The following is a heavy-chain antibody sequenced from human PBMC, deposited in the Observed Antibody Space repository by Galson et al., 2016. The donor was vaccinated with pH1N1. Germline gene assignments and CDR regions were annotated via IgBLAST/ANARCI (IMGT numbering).Heavy chain of an antibody. CDR2: VNPGGSTI. CDR3: ARQDDFGDYRGDALDI. D-gene: IGHD4-17*01. CDR1: GYRFTSYW. Sequence: SGAEVKEPGESLKISCKASGYRFTSYWIAWVRQEPGKGLEWVGVVNPGGSTIRYSPPFQGQVTISSDKSINSAYLQWSSLKASDTATYYCARQDDFGDYRGDALDIWGQGTRVIVSS. J-gene: IGHJ3*02. V-gene: IGHV5-51*01.